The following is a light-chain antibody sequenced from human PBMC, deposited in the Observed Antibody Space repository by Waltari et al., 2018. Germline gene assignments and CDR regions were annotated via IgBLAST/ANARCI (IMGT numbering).Light chain of an antibody. Sequence: DIVMTQSLLSLPVTSGAPASISCMYSQSLLHSNGNTYLYWYLQKPGQPPRLLIYRVSNRFSGVPDRFSGSGSGTDFTLKISRVEAEDVGVYYCMQTLQNPYSFGQGTKVEIK. V-gene: IGKV2D-29*01. J-gene: IGKJ2*03. CDR1: QSLLHSNGNTY. CDR2: RVS. CDR3: MQTLQNPYS.